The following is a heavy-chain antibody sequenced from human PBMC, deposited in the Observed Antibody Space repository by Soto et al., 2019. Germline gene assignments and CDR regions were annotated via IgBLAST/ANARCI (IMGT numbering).Heavy chain of an antibody. Sequence: VASVKVSCKASGYTFTSYGISWVRQAPGQGLEWMGWISAYNGNTNYAQKLQGRVTMTTDTSTSTAYMELRSLRSDDTAVYYCAREDHSGYYYGYFDYWGQGTLVTVSS. J-gene: IGHJ4*02. CDR3: AREDHSGYYYGYFDY. V-gene: IGHV1-18*01. CDR1: GYTFTSYG. CDR2: ISAYNGNT. D-gene: IGHD3-22*01.